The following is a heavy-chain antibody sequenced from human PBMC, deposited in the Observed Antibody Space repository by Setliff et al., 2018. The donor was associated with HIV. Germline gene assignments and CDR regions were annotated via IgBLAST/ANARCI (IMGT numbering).Heavy chain of an antibody. V-gene: IGHV4-38-2*01. CDR3: GLAMGGHCSDGRCYCFDL. CDR1: GYSISSGYY. D-gene: IGHD2-15*01. Sequence: PSETLSLTCSVSGYSISSGYYWGWIRHSPGEGLEWIGSIHQSGTTSYSTSLKSRVSISIDRSKNQFSLRLSSVTAADTAVYYCGLAMGGHCSDGRCYCFDLWGQGALVTVSS. CDR2: IHQSGTT. J-gene: IGHJ4*02.